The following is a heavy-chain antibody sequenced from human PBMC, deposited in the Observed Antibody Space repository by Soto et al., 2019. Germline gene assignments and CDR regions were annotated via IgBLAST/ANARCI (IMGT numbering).Heavy chain of an antibody. CDR1: GYTFTSYG. CDR3: ARSPPLSPIAAAPFDY. V-gene: IGHV1-18*01. Sequence: GASVKVSCKASGYTFTSYGISWVRQAPGQGLEWMGGISAYNGKTNYAQKLQGRVTMTTDKSTSTAYMELSSLRSEDTAVYYCARSPPLSPIAAAPFDYWGQGTLVTVSS. J-gene: IGHJ4*02. CDR2: ISAYNGKT. D-gene: IGHD6-13*01.